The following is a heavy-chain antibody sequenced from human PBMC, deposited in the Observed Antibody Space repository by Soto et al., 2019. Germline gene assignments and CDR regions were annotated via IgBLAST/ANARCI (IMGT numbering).Heavy chain of an antibody. CDR3: ARLSKGDGYNFWFVP. CDR2: IYYSGST. D-gene: IGHD5-12*01. CDR1: GGPISSSSYY. V-gene: IGHV4-39*01. Sequence: SETLSLTCTVSGGPISSSSYYWGWIRQPPGKGLEWIGSIYYSGSTYYNPSLKSRVTISVDTSKNQFSLKLSSVTAADTAVYYCARLSKGDGYNFWFVPWGHGTLVTVS. J-gene: IGHJ5*02.